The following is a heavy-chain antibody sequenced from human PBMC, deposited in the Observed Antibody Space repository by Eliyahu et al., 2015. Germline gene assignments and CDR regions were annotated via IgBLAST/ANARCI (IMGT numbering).Heavy chain of an antibody. D-gene: IGHD3-22*01. CDR1: GXSFSDYY. V-gene: IGHV4-34*01. Sequence: QVQLQQWGAGLLKPSXXLSLTCAVYGXSFSDYYWSXXRQPPGKGLEWIGEINHSGRTNYNPSLKSRVTISVDTSKNQFSLKLNSVTAADTSVYFCARVYDSSGYLYYWGQGTRVTVSS. CDR2: INHSGRT. J-gene: IGHJ4*02. CDR3: ARVYDSSGYLYY.